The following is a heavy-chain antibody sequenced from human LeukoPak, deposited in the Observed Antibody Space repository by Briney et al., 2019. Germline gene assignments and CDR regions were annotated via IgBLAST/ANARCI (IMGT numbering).Heavy chain of an antibody. CDR1: GGSISSGDYY. CDR3: ARESPSEYGDYVLDY. V-gene: IGHV4-30-4*01. Sequence: SQTLSLTCTVSGGSISSGDYYWSWIRQPPGKGLEWIGYIYYSGSTYYNPSLKSRVTISVDTSKNQFSLKLSSVTAADTAVYYCARESPSEYGDYVLDYWGQGTLVTVSS. CDR2: IYYSGST. J-gene: IGHJ4*02. D-gene: IGHD4-17*01.